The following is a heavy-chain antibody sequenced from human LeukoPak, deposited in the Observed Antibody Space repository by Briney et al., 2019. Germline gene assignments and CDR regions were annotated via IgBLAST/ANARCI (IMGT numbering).Heavy chain of an antibody. CDR2: ISWDGGST. Sequence: GGSLRLSCAASGFTFNDYYMSWIRQAPGKGLEWVSLISWDGGSTYYADSVKGRFTISRDNSKNSLYLQMNSLRAEDTALYYCAKGSKSGGSLGYWGQGTLVTVSS. J-gene: IGHJ4*02. CDR1: GFTFNDYY. V-gene: IGHV3-43D*03. D-gene: IGHD2-15*01. CDR3: AKGSKSGGSLGY.